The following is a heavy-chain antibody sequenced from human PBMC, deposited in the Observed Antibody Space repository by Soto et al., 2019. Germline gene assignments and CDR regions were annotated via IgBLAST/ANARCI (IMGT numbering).Heavy chain of an antibody. D-gene: IGHD5-12*01. CDR1: GGSISSYY. J-gene: IGHJ5*02. CDR3: ASLYSGYEVWFDP. V-gene: IGHV4-4*08. CDR2: IYFRGTT. Sequence: SETLSLTCTVSGGSISSYYWSWIRQPPGKGLEWIGYIYFRGTTNYNPSLKSRVTMSADTSKNQFSLKLSSVTAADTAVYYCASLYSGYEVWFDPWGQGTLVTVSS.